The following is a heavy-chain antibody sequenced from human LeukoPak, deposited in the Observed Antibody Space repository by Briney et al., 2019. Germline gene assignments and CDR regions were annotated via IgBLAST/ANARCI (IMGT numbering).Heavy chain of an antibody. J-gene: IGHJ4*02. CDR3: ARARPSMWIDY. V-gene: IGHV3-30*03. D-gene: IGHD5-12*01. CDR1: GFTFSSYW. Sequence: GGSLRLSWAASGFTFSSYWMSWVRQAPGKGLEWVAVISYDGSDKFYADSVKGRFTISRDSSKNTLYLQMNSLRPEDTAVYYCARARPSMWIDYWGQGTLVTVSS. CDR2: ISYDGSDK.